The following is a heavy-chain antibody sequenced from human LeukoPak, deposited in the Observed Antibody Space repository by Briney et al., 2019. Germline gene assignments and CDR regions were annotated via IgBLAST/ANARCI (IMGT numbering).Heavy chain of an antibody. CDR2: ISGRSGYI. CDR1: GLTFSGYS. V-gene: IGHV3-21*01. Sequence: PGGSLRLSCAASGLTFSGYSMNWVRQAPGKGLEWVSSISGRSGYIFYADSVKGRFTISRDNAKNSLYLQMNSLRVEDTAVYYCGRDKGDGSYYGMDVWGQGTTVIVSS. D-gene: IGHD5-24*01. CDR3: GRDKGDGSYYGMDV. J-gene: IGHJ6*02.